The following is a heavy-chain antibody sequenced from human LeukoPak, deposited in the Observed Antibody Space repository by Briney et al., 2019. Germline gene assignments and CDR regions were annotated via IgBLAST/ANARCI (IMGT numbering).Heavy chain of an antibody. CDR1: GFTFSSYA. CDR2: INNSGGST. V-gene: IGHV3-23*01. J-gene: IGHJ4*02. Sequence: GGSLRLSWAASGFTFSSYAMSWVRQAPGKGLEWVSTINNSGGSTYYADVVKGRCTISRDNSKNTLYLQMNSLRTADTAVYYCAKSGWQLTSAYYFDYWGQGTLVTVSS. D-gene: IGHD2-15*01. CDR3: AKSGWQLTSAYYFDY.